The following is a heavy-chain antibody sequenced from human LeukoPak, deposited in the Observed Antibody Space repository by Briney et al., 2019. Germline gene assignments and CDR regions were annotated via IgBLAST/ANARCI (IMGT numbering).Heavy chain of an antibody. CDR2: ISGSGSST. J-gene: IGHJ4*02. Sequence: GGSLRLSCAASGFIFGSHTMSWVRQAPGKGLKFVSAISGSGSSTYYADSVKGRFTISRDNSKNTLYLQMNSLRAEDTAVYYCAKKGDSHGFDYWGQGTLVTISS. V-gene: IGHV3-23*01. CDR1: GFIFGSHT. CDR3: AKKGDSHGFDY. D-gene: IGHD5-18*01.